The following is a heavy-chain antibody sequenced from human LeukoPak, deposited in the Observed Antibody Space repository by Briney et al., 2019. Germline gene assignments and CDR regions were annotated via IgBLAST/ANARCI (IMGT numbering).Heavy chain of an antibody. CDR3: AREMWGTTLVTPFDY. J-gene: IGHJ4*02. CDR1: GGTFSSYA. D-gene: IGHD4-23*01. V-gene: IGHV1-18*01. Sequence: ASVKVSCKASGGTFSSYAISWVRQAPGQGLEWMGWITTYNGNTYSAQKFQGRVTMTTDTSTSTAYMELRSLRSDDTDVYYCAREMWGTTLVTPFDYWGQGTLVTVSS. CDR2: ITTYNGNT.